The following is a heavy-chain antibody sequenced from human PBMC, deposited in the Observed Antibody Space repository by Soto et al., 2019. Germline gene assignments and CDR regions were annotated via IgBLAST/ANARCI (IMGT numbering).Heavy chain of an antibody. CDR3: AKSKAQFWFLIAY. V-gene: IGHV3-30*18. J-gene: IGHJ4*01. CDR2: ISYDGSDK. Sequence: QVQLVESGGGVVRPGRSLRLSCAASGFTFSSNGMHWVRQAPGKGLEWVDIISYDGSDKHYADSVKGRFTISRDNSKHTLYLQMDTLTADAPAVYYCAKSKAQFWFLIAYWGSGTLLTVSS. D-gene: IGHD3-3*02. CDR1: GFTFSSNG.